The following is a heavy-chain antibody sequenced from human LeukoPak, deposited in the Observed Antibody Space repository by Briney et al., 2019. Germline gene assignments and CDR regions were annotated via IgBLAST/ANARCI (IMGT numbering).Heavy chain of an antibody. CDR3: AKADSAHYYDSSGLDY. Sequence: GRSLRLSCAASGFTFDDYAMHWVRQAPGKGLEWVSGISWNSGSIGYADSVKGRFTTSRDNAKNSLYLQMNSLRAEDTALYYCAKADSAHYYDSSGLDYWGQGTLVTVSS. CDR1: GFTFDDYA. D-gene: IGHD3-22*01. CDR2: ISWNSGSI. V-gene: IGHV3-9*01. J-gene: IGHJ4*02.